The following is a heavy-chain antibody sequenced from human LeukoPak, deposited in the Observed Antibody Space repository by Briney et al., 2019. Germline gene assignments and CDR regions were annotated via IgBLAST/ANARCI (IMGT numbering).Heavy chain of an antibody. CDR1: GGSFSGYY. CDR3: ARSWIQLWLNWFDP. Sequence: SETLSLTCAVYGGSFSGYYWSWIRQPPGKGLEWIGEINHSGSTNYNPSLKSRVTISVDTSKNQFSLKLSSVTAADTAVYYCARSWIQLWLNWFDPWGQGTLVTVSS. D-gene: IGHD5-18*01. CDR2: INHSGST. V-gene: IGHV4-34*01. J-gene: IGHJ5*02.